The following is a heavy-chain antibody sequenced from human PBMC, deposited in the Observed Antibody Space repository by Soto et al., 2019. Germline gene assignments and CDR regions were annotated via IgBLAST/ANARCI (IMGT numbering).Heavy chain of an antibody. Sequence: PGGSLRLSCSASGFSFRTYAMHWVRQAPGKGLEWLTVISNDGGVKFYTDSVKGRFTISRDNFNNILFPQMNSLTAEDTAVYYCAREGLVGTPRYFDSWGRGILVTVSS. CDR3: AREGLVGTPRYFDS. CDR1: GFSFRTYA. CDR2: ISNDGGVK. J-gene: IGHJ4*02. V-gene: IGHV3-30-3*01. D-gene: IGHD2-8*02.